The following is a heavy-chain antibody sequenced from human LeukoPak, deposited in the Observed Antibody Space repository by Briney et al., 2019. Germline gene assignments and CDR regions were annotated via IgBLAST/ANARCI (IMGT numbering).Heavy chain of an antibody. Sequence: GGSLRLSCAASGFTFSDYYMSWIRQAPGKGLEWVSYISSSGSTIYYADSVKGRFTISRDNSKSTLYLQMNSLRAEDTAVYYCARDGAGYYDSSGPLVWGKGTTVTVSS. CDR2: ISSSGSTI. D-gene: IGHD3-22*01. J-gene: IGHJ6*04. V-gene: IGHV3-11*04. CDR3: ARDGAGYYDSSGPLV. CDR1: GFTFSDYY.